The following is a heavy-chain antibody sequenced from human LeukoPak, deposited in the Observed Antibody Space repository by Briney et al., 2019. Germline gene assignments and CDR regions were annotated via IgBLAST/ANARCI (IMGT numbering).Heavy chain of an antibody. D-gene: IGHD3-10*01. CDR2: INHIGRT. Sequence: PSETLSLTCAVYGGSFSGYYWSWIRQPPGKGLEWIGQINHIGRTTYNPSLTSRVTISVDTSNNQFSLKLSSVTAADTAVYYCARLRVRGVIKLYNWFDPWGQGTLVTVSS. CDR3: ARLRVRGVIKLYNWFDP. V-gene: IGHV4-34*01. CDR1: GGSFSGYY. J-gene: IGHJ5*02.